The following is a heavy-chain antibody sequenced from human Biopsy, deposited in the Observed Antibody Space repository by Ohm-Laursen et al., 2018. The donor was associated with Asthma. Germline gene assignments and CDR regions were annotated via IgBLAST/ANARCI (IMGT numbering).Heavy chain of an antibody. D-gene: IGHD5-12*01. Sequence: SLRFSCSASGFTFRSYAMHWVRQAPGKGLEWVAVIWYDGGNKYYADSVKGRFIISRDNSKNTLYLQMNSLRAEDTAVYYCARDIVATMIGYYYYGMDVWGQGTTVTVSS. J-gene: IGHJ6*02. CDR3: ARDIVATMIGYYYYGMDV. V-gene: IGHV3-33*08. CDR1: GFTFRSYA. CDR2: IWYDGGNK.